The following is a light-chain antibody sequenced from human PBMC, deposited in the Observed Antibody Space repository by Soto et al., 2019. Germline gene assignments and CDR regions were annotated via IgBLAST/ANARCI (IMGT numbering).Light chain of an antibody. V-gene: IGKV3-15*01. J-gene: IGKJ2*01. CDR2: GAS. CDR3: QQYNNWPYT. CDR1: QNVNTN. Sequence: EVVMTQSPATLSVSPEGGATLSCRASQNVNTNLAWYQLKPGQAPRLLIYGASTRATGLPAKFSGSGSGTEFTLTISSLQPEDFADYYCQQYNNWPYTFGQGTKVDIK.